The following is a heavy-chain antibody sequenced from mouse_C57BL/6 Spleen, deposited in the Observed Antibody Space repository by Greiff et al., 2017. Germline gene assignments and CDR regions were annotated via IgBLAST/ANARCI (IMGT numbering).Heavy chain of an antibody. J-gene: IGHJ2*01. D-gene: IGHD2-1*01. V-gene: IGHV5-9-1*02. Sequence: EVMLVESGAGLVKPGGSLKLSCAASGFTFSSYAMSWVRQTPEKRLEWVAYISSGGDYIYYADTVKGRFTISRDNARNTLYLQMSSLKSEDTAMYYCTRDRRGYGTLFDYWGQGTTLTVSS. CDR1: GFTFSSYA. CDR2: ISSGGDYI. CDR3: TRDRRGYGTLFDY.